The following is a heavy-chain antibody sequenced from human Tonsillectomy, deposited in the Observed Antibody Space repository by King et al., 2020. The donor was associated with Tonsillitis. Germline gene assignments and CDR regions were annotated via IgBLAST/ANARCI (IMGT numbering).Heavy chain of an antibody. CDR1: GFTFDDYG. D-gene: IGHD3/OR15-3a*01. J-gene: IGHJ4*02. CDR3: ARGGLVEYYFDY. Sequence: VQLVESGGGVVRPGGSLRLSCAASGFTFDDYGMSWVRQAPGKGLEWVSTLDWNGGSTGYADSVTGRFTIYRDNAKNSLYLQMNSLRAEDTALYYCARGGLVEYYFDYWGQGTLVTVSS. V-gene: IGHV3-20*04. CDR2: LDWNGGST.